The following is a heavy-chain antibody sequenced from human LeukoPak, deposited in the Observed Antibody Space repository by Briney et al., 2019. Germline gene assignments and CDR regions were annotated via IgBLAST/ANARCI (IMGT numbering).Heavy chain of an antibody. CDR2: IYPGDSDT. J-gene: IGHJ5*02. D-gene: IGHD4-23*01. Sequence: GESLKISCKGSGYSFTSYWIGWVRQMPGKGLEWMGIIYPGDSDTRYSPSFQGQVTISADKSISTAYLQWSSLKASDTAMYYCARSLDYGGNVSWFDPWGQGTLGTVSS. CDR1: GYSFTSYW. CDR3: ARSLDYGGNVSWFDP. V-gene: IGHV5-51*01.